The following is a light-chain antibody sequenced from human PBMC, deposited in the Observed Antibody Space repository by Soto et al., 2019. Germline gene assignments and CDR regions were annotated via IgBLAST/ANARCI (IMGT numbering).Light chain of an antibody. CDR2: GAS. V-gene: IGKV3-20*01. Sequence: VMTQSQGTLSVSPGERAPFSCRASQNIGNKVGWYQQKPGQAPRLLIYGASTRATSIPARFSGTGSGTDFALTISRLETDDSAVYYCQQYGGSPFTFGPGTEVDI. CDR3: QQYGGSPFT. CDR1: QNIGNK. J-gene: IGKJ3*01.